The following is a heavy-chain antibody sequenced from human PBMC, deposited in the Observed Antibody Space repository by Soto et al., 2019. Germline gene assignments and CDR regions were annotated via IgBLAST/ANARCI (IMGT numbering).Heavy chain of an antibody. D-gene: IGHD1-1*01. J-gene: IGHJ4*02. CDR2: IKTDGSST. Sequence: EVQLVESGGGLVQPGESLRLSCEASGFTFSNHWMHWVRQAPGKGPVWVARIKTDGSSTNYADYVKGRFTVSRDNAKNTLFLQMNSRRVEDTAVYYCARNWNGVDYWGQGTLVTVSS. CDR3: ARNWNGVDY. V-gene: IGHV3-74*01. CDR1: GFTFSNHW.